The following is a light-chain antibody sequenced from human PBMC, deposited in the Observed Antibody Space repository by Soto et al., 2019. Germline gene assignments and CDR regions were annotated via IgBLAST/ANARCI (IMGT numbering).Light chain of an antibody. Sequence: DIQMTQSPSSLSASVGDRVTITFQASQDISNYLNWYQQKPGKAPKLLIYDASNLETGVPSRFSGSGPGTDFTFTISSLQPEDIATYYCQQYDNLITFGQGTRLEI. CDR3: QQYDNLIT. CDR1: QDISNY. J-gene: IGKJ5*01. V-gene: IGKV1-33*01. CDR2: DAS.